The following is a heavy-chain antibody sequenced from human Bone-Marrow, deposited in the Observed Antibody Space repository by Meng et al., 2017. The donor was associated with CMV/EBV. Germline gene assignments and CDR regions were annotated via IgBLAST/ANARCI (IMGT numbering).Heavy chain of an antibody. D-gene: IGHD6-13*01. V-gene: IGHV1-2*02. Sequence: ASVKVSCKASGYTFTGYYMHWVRQAPGQGLEWMGWINPNSGGANYAQKFQGRVTMTRDTSISTAYMELSRLRSDDTAVYYCARAYGSSWYYFDYWGQRTLVAASS. CDR2: INPNSGGA. CDR1: GYTFTGYY. CDR3: ARAYGSSWYYFDY. J-gene: IGHJ4*02.